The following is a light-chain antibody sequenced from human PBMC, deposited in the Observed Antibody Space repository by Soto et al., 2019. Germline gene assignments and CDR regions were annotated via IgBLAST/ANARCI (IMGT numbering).Light chain of an antibody. Sequence: ESVLTQSPGTLSXXXXXXXXXXXXASQSVSSSYLAWYQQKPGQAPRLLIYGASSRATGIPDRFSGSGSGTDFTLTISRLEPEDFAVYYCQQYGSSPTTFGQGTKVDIK. CDR3: QQYGSSPTT. J-gene: IGKJ1*01. CDR2: GAS. CDR1: QSVSSSY. V-gene: IGKV3-20*01.